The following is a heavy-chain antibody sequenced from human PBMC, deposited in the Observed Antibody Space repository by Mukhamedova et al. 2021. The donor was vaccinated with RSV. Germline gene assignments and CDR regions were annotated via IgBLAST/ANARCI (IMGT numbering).Heavy chain of an antibody. D-gene: IGHD6-6*01. CDR3: AREYSSSSGRAFDI. CDR1: YS. Sequence: YSMNWVRQAPGKGLEWVSYISSSSRTVYYGDYVKGRFTISRDNAKNSLHLQMNSLRAEDTAVYYCAREYSSSSGRAFDIWGQGT. J-gene: IGHJ3*02. CDR2: ISSSSRTV. V-gene: IGHV3-48*04.